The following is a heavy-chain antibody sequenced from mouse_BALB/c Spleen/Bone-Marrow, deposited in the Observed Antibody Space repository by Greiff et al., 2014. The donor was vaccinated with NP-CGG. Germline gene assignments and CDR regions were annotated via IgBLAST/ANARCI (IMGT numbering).Heavy chain of an antibody. CDR3: ARRGNWDGRAAMDY. CDR1: GFTFSSYG. V-gene: IGHV5-6*02. D-gene: IGHD4-1*01. CDR2: INSGGVNT. J-gene: IGHJ4*01. Sequence: DVMLVESGGDLVKPGGSLKLSCAASGFTFSSYGMSWVRQTPDKRLEWVATINSGGVNTYYIDSVKGRFTISRDNAKNTLYLQMSSLKSEDTAMYHCARRGNWDGRAAMDYWGQGTSVPVSS.